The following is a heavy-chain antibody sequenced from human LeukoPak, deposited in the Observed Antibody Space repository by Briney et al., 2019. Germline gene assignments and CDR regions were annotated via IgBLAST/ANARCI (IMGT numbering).Heavy chain of an antibody. CDR3: ARGGGLRDGYNYPFGY. CDR2: MNPNSGNT. J-gene: IGHJ4*02. D-gene: IGHD5-24*01. CDR1: GYTFTSYD. Sequence: ASVKVSCKASGYTFTSYDTNWVRQATGQGLEWMGWMNPNSGNTGYAQKFQGRVTITRNTSISTAYMELSSLRSEDTAVYYCARGGGLRDGYNYPFGYWGQGTLVTVSS. V-gene: IGHV1-8*03.